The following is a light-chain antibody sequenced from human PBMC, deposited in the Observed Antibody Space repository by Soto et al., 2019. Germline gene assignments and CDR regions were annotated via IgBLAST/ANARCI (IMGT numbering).Light chain of an antibody. Sequence: AVRMTQSPSSLSASTGDRVTITCRASQGISSYLAWYQQKPGKAPKLLIYAASTLQSGVPSRFSGSGSGIDFTLTISCLQSEDFETYYCQQYYSYPWTLAQGTKVDIK. V-gene: IGKV1-8*01. CDR2: AAS. J-gene: IGKJ1*01. CDR1: QGISSY. CDR3: QQYYSYPWT.